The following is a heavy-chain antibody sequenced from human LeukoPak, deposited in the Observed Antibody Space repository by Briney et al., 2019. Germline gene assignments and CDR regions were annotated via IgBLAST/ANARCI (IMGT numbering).Heavy chain of an antibody. CDR2: IYHSGST. CDR1: GYSISSGYY. Sequence: SETLSLTCAVSGYSISSGYYWGWIRQPPGKGLEWIGSIYHSGSTYYNPSLKSRVTISVDTSKSQFSLKLSSVTAADTAVYYCARDKEGSFDYWGQGTLVTVSS. V-gene: IGHV4-38-2*02. CDR3: ARDKEGSFDY. J-gene: IGHJ4*02.